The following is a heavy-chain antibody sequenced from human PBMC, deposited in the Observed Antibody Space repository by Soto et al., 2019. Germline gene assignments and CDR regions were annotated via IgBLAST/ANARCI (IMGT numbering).Heavy chain of an antibody. Sequence: GASVKVSCKASGYTFTSYDINWVRQATGQGLEWMGWMNPNSGNTGYAQKFQGRVTMTRNTSISTAYMELSSLRSEDTAVYYCARARYCSCSSCLRKGQNWFVPWGPGILGTVS. CDR3: ARARYCSCSSCLRKGQNWFVP. D-gene: IGHD2-2*01. CDR2: MNPNSGNT. V-gene: IGHV1-8*01. CDR1: GYTFTSYD. J-gene: IGHJ5*02.